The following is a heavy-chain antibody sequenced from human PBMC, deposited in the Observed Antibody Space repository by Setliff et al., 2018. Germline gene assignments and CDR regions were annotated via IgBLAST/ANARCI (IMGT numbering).Heavy chain of an antibody. Sequence: GESLKISCKGSGYSFSIQWIAWVRQMPGKGLEWMGIISPGDSDTRYSPSSQGQVTISVYKSINTAYLQWSSLKASDTAMYYCARKLWSSGWIDAFDIWGQGTMVTVSS. J-gene: IGHJ3*02. V-gene: IGHV5-51*01. CDR2: ISPGDSDT. CDR1: GYSFSIQW. D-gene: IGHD6-19*01. CDR3: ARKLWSSGWIDAFDI.